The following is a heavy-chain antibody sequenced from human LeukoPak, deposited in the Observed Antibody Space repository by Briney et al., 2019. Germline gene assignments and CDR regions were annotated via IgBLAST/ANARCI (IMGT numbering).Heavy chain of an antibody. CDR1: GYTFTGCY. Sequence: GASVKVSCKASGYTFTGCYMHWVRQAPGQGLEWMGWINPNSGGTNYAQKFQGRVTMTRDTSISTAYMELSRLRSDDTAVYYCARGRVVTPPTPLDLWGRGTLVTVSS. D-gene: IGHD2-15*01. CDR2: INPNSGGT. V-gene: IGHV1-2*02. J-gene: IGHJ2*01. CDR3: ARGRVVTPPTPLDL.